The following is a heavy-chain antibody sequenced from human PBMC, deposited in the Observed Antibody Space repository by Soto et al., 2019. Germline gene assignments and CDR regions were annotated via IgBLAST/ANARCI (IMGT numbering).Heavy chain of an antibody. D-gene: IGHD3-10*01. CDR1: GGSISSGTYY. CDR3: ARATKYDYRSGSHHV. Sequence: SETLSLTCTVSGGSISSGTYYWSWIRQHPGKGLEWIGYIYYSGSTYYNPSLKSRVTISIDTSKKQFSLKLSSVTAADTGVYSCARATKYDYRSGSHHVWGQGTTVTVSS. J-gene: IGHJ6*02. CDR2: IYYSGST. V-gene: IGHV4-31*03.